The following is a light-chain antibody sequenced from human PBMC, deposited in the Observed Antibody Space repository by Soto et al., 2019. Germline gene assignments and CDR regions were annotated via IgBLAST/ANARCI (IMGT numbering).Light chain of an antibody. Sequence: QSVLTHPPSVSGAPGQRVTISCTGSSSNIGAGYDVHWYQQLPGTAPKLLIYGNSNRPSGVPDRFSGYKSGTSASLAITGLQAEDEADYYCQSYDSSLSGSVFGGGTKLTVL. J-gene: IGLJ3*02. CDR3: QSYDSSLSGSV. V-gene: IGLV1-40*01. CDR1: SSNIGAGYD. CDR2: GNS.